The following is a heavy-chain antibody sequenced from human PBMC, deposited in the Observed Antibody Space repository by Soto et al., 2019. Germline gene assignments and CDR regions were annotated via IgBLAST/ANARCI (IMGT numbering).Heavy chain of an antibody. CDR1: GGSIRGYY. Sequence: SETLSLTCTVSGGSIRGYYWSWIRQTPGKGLEWIGYMYSSVNPNFTPSTGSSNYNPSLKSRVTISVDASKNDFSLKLSSVTTADTAVYFCAREQAVAGNDYFDYWGQGILVTVSS. CDR3: AREQAVAGNDYFDY. V-gene: IGHV4-59*01. D-gene: IGHD6-19*01. CDR2: MYSSVNPNFTPSTGSS. J-gene: IGHJ4*01.